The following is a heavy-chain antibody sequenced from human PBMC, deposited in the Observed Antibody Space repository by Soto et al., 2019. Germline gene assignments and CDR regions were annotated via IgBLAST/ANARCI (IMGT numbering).Heavy chain of an antibody. J-gene: IGHJ4*02. D-gene: IGHD3-10*01. CDR2: IYHSGTT. CDR3: ARAKFYSGSGHYSTIIFAP. CDR1: GGSVSAAGEA. Sequence: SGTXALTCAVCGGSVSAAGEAGSWIRQPPGVVLEWIGYIYHSGTTLYNPSLKTRLTISLDRSNNRFSLTLNSMTAEDKAVHYCARAKFYSGSGHYSTIIFAPWGKGTQV. V-gene: IGHV4-30-2*01.